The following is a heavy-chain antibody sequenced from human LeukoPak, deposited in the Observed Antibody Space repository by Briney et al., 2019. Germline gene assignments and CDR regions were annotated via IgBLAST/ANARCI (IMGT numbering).Heavy chain of an antibody. Sequence: GGSLRLSCAASGFTFSSYEMNRVRQAPGKGLEWVSYISSSGSTIYYADSVKGRFTISRDNAKNSLYLQMNSLRAEDTAVYYCASSASGFGEYHRFDYWGQGNLVTVSS. D-gene: IGHD3-10*01. V-gene: IGHV3-48*03. J-gene: IGHJ4*02. CDR3: ASSASGFGEYHRFDY. CDR1: GFTFSSYE. CDR2: ISSSGSTI.